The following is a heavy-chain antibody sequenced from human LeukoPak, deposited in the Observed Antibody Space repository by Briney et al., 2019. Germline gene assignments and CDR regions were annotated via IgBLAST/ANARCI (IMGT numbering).Heavy chain of an antibody. D-gene: IGHD6-19*01. CDR3: ARTMAVAGTFSY. CDR2: IYTSGST. V-gene: IGHV4-59*10. CDR1: GGSFSGYY. Sequence: SETLSLTCAVYGGSFSGYYWSWIRQPPGKGLEWIGRIYTSGSTNYNPSLKSRVTMSVDTSKNQFSPKLSSVTAADTAVYYCARTMAVAGTFSYWGQGTLVTVSS. J-gene: IGHJ4*02.